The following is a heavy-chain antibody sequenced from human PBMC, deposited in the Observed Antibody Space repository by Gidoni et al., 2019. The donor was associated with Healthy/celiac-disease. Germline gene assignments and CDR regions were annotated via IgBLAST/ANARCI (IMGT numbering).Heavy chain of an antibody. V-gene: IGHV5-51*01. Sequence: EVQLVQSGAEVNKPGESLKISCTGSGYSCTSSCIDWVRQMPGKGLEWMGIIYPGDSDTRYSPSFQGQVTISADKSTSTAYLQWSSLKASETAMYYCARRNYYDSSGYHPEGQNWFDPWGQGTLVTVSS. CDR3: ARRNYYDSSGYHPEGQNWFDP. CDR2: IYPGDSDT. D-gene: IGHD3-22*01. CDR1: GYSCTSSC. J-gene: IGHJ5*02.